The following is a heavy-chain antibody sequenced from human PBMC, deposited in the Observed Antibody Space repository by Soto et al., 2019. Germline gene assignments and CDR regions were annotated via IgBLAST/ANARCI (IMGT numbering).Heavy chain of an antibody. Sequence: GGSLRLSCAASGFTFTTYSMNWVRQAPGEGLEWVSYISSGSGTIYYADSVKGRFTISRDNAKNSLYLQMNSLRAEDTAVYYCARVRGGWFVDYWGQGTLVTVSS. CDR1: GFTFTTYS. J-gene: IGHJ4*02. D-gene: IGHD6-19*01. CDR2: ISSGSGTI. V-gene: IGHV3-48*01. CDR3: ARVRGGWFVDY.